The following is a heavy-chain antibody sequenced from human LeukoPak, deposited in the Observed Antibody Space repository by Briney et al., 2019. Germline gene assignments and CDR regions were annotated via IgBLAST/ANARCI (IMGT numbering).Heavy chain of an antibody. Sequence: GGSLRLSCAAYGITFSLSNFNWVRQAPGKGLEWVSSISSGGTYIYYADSLKGRFTISRDSAKNSVYLQMNSLRAEDTAVYYCARDPYYDSSGYPGAFDIWGQGTMVTVSS. V-gene: IGHV3-21*01. D-gene: IGHD3-22*01. CDR2: ISSGGTYI. J-gene: IGHJ3*02. CDR1: GITFSLSN. CDR3: ARDPYYDSSGYPGAFDI.